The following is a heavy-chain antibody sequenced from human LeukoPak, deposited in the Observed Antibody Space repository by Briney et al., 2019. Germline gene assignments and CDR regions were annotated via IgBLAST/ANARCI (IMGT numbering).Heavy chain of an antibody. J-gene: IGHJ4*02. V-gene: IGHV1-18*01. CDR2: ISANNGNT. CDR1: GFTFTSYG. Sequence: ASLKVSCKASGFTFTSYGISWVRQAPGQGLEWLGWISANNGNTIYAQILQGRITMTTDTSTSTAYMELRSLKSDDTAVYYCARDLLAMIRTFVGEYWGQGTLVTVSS. CDR3: ARDLLAMIRTFVGEY. D-gene: IGHD5-12*01.